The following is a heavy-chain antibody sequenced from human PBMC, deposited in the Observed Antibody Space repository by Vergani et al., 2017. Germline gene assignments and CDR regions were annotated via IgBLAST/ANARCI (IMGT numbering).Heavy chain of an antibody. D-gene: IGHD6-19*01. J-gene: IGHJ4*02. V-gene: IGHV3-48*03. CDR1: GFTFSSYE. CDR2: ISSSGSTI. CDR3: ARVVEWLNYFDY. Sequence: EVQLVESGGGLVPPGGSLRLSCAASGFTFSSYEMNWVRQAPGKGLEWVSYISSSGSTIYYADSVKGRFTISRDNAKNSLYLQMNSLRAEDTAVYYCARVVEWLNYFDYWGQGTLVTVSS.